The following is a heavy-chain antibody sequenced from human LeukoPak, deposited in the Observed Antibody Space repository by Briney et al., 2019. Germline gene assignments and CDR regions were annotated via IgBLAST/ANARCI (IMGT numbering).Heavy chain of an antibody. CDR1: GFTFSSYS. CDR3: ARAATGGRGAFDI. D-gene: IGHD3-10*01. J-gene: IGHJ3*02. CDR2: ISSSSSTI. V-gene: IGHV3-48*01. Sequence: PGGSLRLSCAASGFTFSSYSMNWVRQAPGKGLEWVSYISSSSSTIYYADSVKGRFTISRDNAKNSLYLQMNSLRAEDTAVYYCARAATGGRGAFDIWGQGTMVTVSS.